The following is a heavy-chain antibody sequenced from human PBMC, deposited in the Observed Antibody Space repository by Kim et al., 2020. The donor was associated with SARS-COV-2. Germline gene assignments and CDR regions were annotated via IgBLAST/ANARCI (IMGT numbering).Heavy chain of an antibody. D-gene: IGHD3-10*01. CDR2: IIPILGIA. CDR3: ARVITKVRGVIRNDAFDI. V-gene: IGHV1-69*04. CDR1: GGTFSSYA. J-gene: IGHJ3*02. Sequence: SVKVSCKASGGTFSSYAISWVRQAPGQGLEWMGRIIPILGIANYAQKFQGRVTITADKSTSTAYMELSSLRSEDTAVFYCARVITKVRGVIRNDAFDIWGRGTMVTVSS.